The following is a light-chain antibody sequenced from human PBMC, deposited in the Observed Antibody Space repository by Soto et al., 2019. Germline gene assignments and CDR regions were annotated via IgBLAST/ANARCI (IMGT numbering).Light chain of an antibody. CDR1: QSVGTK. CDR3: QQYDNWPRT. CDR2: GAS. Sequence: ETVMTQSPATLSVSPGEQATLSCRASQSVGTKLAWYQQKPCQAPRFLIYGASIRATVIPARISGSGSGTALPLTISSLQSEDFAVYYCQQYDNWPRTFGQGTKVEVK. J-gene: IGKJ1*01. V-gene: IGKV3-15*01.